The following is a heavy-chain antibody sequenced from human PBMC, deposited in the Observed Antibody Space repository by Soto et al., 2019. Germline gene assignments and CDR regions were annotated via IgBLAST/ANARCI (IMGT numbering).Heavy chain of an antibody. CDR1: GASNTDSY. J-gene: IGHJ1*01. CDR3: ARGDSDLAVSEAAY. CDR2: IYFSGIA. V-gene: IGHV4-59*01. D-gene: IGHD2-15*01. Sequence: QMQMQESGPRLVKPSETLSLTCTVSGASNTDSYWSWIRQPPEKGLEWIGYIYFSGIANYNPSLKSRATISRDTSKNEFSLKLTSVTAADTAIYYCARGDSDLAVSEAAYWGQGTLVTVSS.